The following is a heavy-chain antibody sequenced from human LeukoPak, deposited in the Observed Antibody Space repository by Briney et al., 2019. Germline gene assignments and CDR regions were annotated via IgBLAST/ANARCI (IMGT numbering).Heavy chain of an antibody. CDR3: ARDPSDY. CDR2: IGSASTTI. Sequence: PGGSLRLSCAASGFTFSSYNMNWVRQAPGKGLEWVSYIGSASTTIYYADSVKGRFTISRDNAKNSLYLQMDSLRDEDTAVYYCARDPSDYWGQGTLVTVSS. CDR1: GFTFSSYN. V-gene: IGHV3-48*02. J-gene: IGHJ4*02.